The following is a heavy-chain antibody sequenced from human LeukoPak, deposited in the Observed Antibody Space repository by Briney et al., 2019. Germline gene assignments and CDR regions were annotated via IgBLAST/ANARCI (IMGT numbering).Heavy chain of an antibody. D-gene: IGHD3-10*01. J-gene: IGHJ4*02. V-gene: IGHV4-34*01. Sequence: SETLSLTCAVYGGSFSGYYWSWIRQPPGKGLEWIGEINHSGSTNYNPSLKSRVTISVDTSKSQFSLKLSSVTAADTAVYYCARVRGPYFDYWGQGTLVTVSS. CDR1: GGSFSGYY. CDR2: INHSGST. CDR3: ARVRGPYFDY.